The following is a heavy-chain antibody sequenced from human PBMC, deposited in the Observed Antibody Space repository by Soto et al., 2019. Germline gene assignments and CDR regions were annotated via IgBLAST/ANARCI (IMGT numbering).Heavy chain of an antibody. CDR3: ARDPQKYYDFGVDV. CDR1: GGSFSDYA. J-gene: IGHJ6*02. D-gene: IGHD3-3*01. V-gene: IGHV1-69*01. CDR2: IIPMLGTP. Sequence: QVELVQSGAELKKPGSSGRVSCKVSGGSFSDYAISWVRQAPGPGLEWVGGIIPMLGTPNYAPELQGRVTITAGPSTSTVYMELSSLRSEDTAVYYCARDPQKYYDFGVDVWGQWTTVIVSS.